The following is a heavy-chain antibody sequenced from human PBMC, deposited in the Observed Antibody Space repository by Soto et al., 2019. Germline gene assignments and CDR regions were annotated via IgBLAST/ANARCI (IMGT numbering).Heavy chain of an antibody. J-gene: IGHJ6*02. D-gene: IGHD3-9*01. CDR2: VIPIFGTA. Sequence: GASVKVSCKASGGTLNSYAINWWRQAPGQRVEWMGGVIPIFGTANYAQKFQGRVTITADESTSTAYMELSSLRSEDTAVYYCARALKGYYDILTGYSRPMYYYYGMDVWGQGTTVTVSS. CDR1: GGTLNSYA. CDR3: ARALKGYYDILTGYSRPMYYYYGMDV. V-gene: IGHV1-69*13.